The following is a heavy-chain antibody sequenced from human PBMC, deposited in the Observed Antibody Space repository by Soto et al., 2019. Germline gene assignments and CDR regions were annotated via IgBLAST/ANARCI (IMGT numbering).Heavy chain of an antibody. CDR3: TTDRLNHRGYYYGMDV. CDR2: IKSKTDGGTT. D-gene: IGHD3-10*01. V-gene: IGHV3-15*01. Sequence: SWIRQHPGKGLEWVGRIKSKTDGGTTDYAAPVKGRFTISRDDSKNTLYLQMNSLKTEDTAVYYCTTDRLNHRGYYYGMDVWGQGTTVTVSS. J-gene: IGHJ6*02.